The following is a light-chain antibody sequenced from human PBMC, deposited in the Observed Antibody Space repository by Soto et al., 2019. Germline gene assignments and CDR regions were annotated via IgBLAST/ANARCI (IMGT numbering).Light chain of an antibody. CDR2: KAS. CDR1: QSISDW. V-gene: IGKV1-5*03. Sequence: DIPMTQSPSTLSASVGDRVTITCRASQSISDWLAWYQQKPGKAPKLLISKASMLESGVPSRFSGSGSGTEFTLTITSLQPDDFATYYCQQYNDYWGTFGQGTKVEIK. CDR3: QQYNDYWGT. J-gene: IGKJ1*01.